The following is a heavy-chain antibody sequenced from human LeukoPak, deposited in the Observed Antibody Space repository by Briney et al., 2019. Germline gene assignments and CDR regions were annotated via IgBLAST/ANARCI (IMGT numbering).Heavy chain of an antibody. CDR3: ARVVHPYDYESSGLTYDAFDI. D-gene: IGHD3-22*01. J-gene: IGHJ3*02. CDR1: GYTFTSYD. V-gene: IGHV7-4-1*02. CDR2: INTNTGHP. Sequence: GASVKVSCKASGYTFTSYDINWVRQATGQGLEWLGWINTNTGHPTYAQGFTGRFVFSLDTSVNTAYLQISSLKAEDTAVYYCARVVHPYDYESSGLTYDAFDIWGQGTMVTVSS.